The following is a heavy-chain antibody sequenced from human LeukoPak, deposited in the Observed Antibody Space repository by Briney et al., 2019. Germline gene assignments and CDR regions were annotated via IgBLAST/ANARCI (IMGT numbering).Heavy chain of an antibody. J-gene: IGHJ4*02. CDR3: ARVGGYSYSDY. D-gene: IGHD5-18*01. CDR1: GYTFTSYY. Sequence: ASVKVSCKASGYTFTSYYMHWVRQAPGQGLEWMGIINPSGGSTGYAQKFQGRVTITRNTSISTAYMELSSLRSEDTAVYYCARVGGYSYSDYWGEGTLVTVSS. CDR2: INPSGGST. V-gene: IGHV1-46*01.